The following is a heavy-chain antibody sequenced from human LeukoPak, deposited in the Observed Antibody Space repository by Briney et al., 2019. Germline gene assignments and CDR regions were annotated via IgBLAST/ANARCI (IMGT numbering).Heavy chain of an antibody. D-gene: IGHD3-10*01. CDR1: GGSFISYA. CDR3: ARAKLFSASGGAFDI. CDR2: INPVFHTP. V-gene: IGHV1-69*05. J-gene: IGHJ3*02. Sequence: SVKVSCKASGGSFISYAITWVRQAPRQGLEWMGGINPVFHTPIYAQRLQDRVTFSTDESTSTAYMELSSLRSEDTAVYYCARAKLFSASGGAFDIWGQGTMVTVSS.